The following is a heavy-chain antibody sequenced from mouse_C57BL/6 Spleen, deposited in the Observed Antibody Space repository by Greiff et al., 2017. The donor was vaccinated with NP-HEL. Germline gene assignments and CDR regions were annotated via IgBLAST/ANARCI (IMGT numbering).Heavy chain of an antibody. CDR2: IHPNSGST. D-gene: IGHD1-1*01. J-gene: IGHJ3*01. Sequence: QVQLQQPGAELVKPGASVKLSCKASGYTFTSYRMHWVKQRPGQGLEWIGMIHPNSGSTNYNEKFKSKATLTVDKSSSTAYMQLSSLTSEDSAVYYCARDYGSSPWFAYWGQGTLVTVSA. CDR1: GYTFTSYR. V-gene: IGHV1-64*01. CDR3: ARDYGSSPWFAY.